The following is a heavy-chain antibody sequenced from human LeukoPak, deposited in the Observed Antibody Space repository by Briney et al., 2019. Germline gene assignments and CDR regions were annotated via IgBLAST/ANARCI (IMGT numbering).Heavy chain of an antibody. D-gene: IGHD6-19*01. V-gene: IGHV1-46*01. Sequence: ASVKVSCKASGYTFTSYYMHWVRQAPGQGLEWMGIINPSGGSTSYAQKFQGRVTMTRDMSTSTVYMELSSLRSEDTAVYYCARVDSAYNSGDFYYMDVWGKGTSVTVSS. CDR2: INPSGGST. J-gene: IGHJ6*03. CDR3: ARVDSAYNSGDFYYMDV. CDR1: GYTFTSYY.